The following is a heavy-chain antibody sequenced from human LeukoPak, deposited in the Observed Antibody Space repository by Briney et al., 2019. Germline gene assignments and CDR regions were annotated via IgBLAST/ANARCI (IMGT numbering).Heavy chain of an antibody. CDR1: GGSISSYY. CDR2: IYYSGST. CDR3: ARANYGDYFDY. D-gene: IGHD4-17*01. V-gene: IGHV4-59*01. J-gene: IGHJ4*02. Sequence: PSETLSLTCTVSGGSISSYYWSWIRQPPGKGLEWIGYIYYSGSTNYNPSLKSRVTISVDTSKNQLSLRLSSVTAADTTVYYCARANYGDYFDYWGQGTLVTVSS.